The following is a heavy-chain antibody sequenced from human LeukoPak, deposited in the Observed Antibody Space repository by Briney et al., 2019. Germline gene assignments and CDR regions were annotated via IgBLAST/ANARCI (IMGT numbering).Heavy chain of an antibody. Sequence: GGSLRRSCAASGFSVSDTYMSWVRQAPGKGLEWVSGISPTFRETHYADSVKGRFTISSDNSKNTLYLEMTSLRAEDTAVYFCAKRPRDGYNTPIDYWGQGTLVTVSS. CDR1: GFSVSDTY. J-gene: IGHJ4*02. V-gene: IGHV3-23*01. CDR3: AKRPRDGYNTPIDY. CDR2: ISPTFRET. D-gene: IGHD5-24*01.